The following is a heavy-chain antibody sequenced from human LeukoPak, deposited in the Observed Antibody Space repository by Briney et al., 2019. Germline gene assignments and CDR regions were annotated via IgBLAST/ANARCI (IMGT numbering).Heavy chain of an antibody. CDR1: GYTFTGYY. Sequence: ASVKVSCKASGYTFTGYYMHWVRQAPGQGLEWMGWINPNSGGTDYAQKFQGRVTMARDTSISTAYMELSSLASDDTAVYYCSRGRADGYSGYDFGDYWGQGTLVTVSS. V-gene: IGHV1-2*02. J-gene: IGHJ4*02. CDR2: INPNSGGT. D-gene: IGHD5-12*01. CDR3: SRGRADGYSGYDFGDY.